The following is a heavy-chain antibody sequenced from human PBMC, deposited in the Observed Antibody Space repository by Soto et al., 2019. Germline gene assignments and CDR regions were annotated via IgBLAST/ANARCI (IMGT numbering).Heavy chain of an antibody. CDR1: GDSINNSHW. J-gene: IGHJ5*02. V-gene: IGHV4-4*02. D-gene: IGHD6-13*01. CDR3: AREVNSSPARGPNWFDP. CDR2: TYHSGTT. Sequence: QVQLQQSGPGLVQPSGTLSLTCAVSGDSINNSHWWSWVRQTPGKGLEWIGETYHSGTTNTNPSLKTRFTISIDKSKNQFSLKMNSVTAADTAVYYCAREVNSSPARGPNWFDPWGQGTLVTVSS.